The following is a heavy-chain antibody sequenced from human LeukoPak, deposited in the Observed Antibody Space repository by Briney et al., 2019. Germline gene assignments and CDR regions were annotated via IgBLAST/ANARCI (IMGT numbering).Heavy chain of an antibody. J-gene: IGHJ3*02. V-gene: IGHV3-21*01. Sequence: GGSLRLSCAASGFTFSSYSMNWVRQAPGKGLEWVSSISSSSYIYYADSVKGRFTISRDNAKNSLYLQMNSLRAEDTAVYYCAREVYCSSTSCYTGWDAFDIWGQGTMVTVSS. CDR1: GFTFSSYS. D-gene: IGHD2-2*02. CDR3: AREVYCSSTSCYTGWDAFDI. CDR2: ISSSSYI.